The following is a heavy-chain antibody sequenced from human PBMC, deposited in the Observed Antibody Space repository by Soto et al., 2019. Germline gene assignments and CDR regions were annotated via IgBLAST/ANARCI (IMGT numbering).Heavy chain of an antibody. D-gene: IGHD2-2*03. V-gene: IGHV4-38-2*01. CDR1: GGSIISNYC. CDR2: IYHSVTT. J-gene: IGHJ4*02. Sequence: SETLSLTCAVSGGSIISNYCWAWIRQSPGEGLVWIGSIYHSVTTYYNPSLESRVIISVDTSESRFALRLTSVTAADSAVYYCARTDNVGYYPYCGQRTLVTVSP. CDR3: ARTDNVGYYPY.